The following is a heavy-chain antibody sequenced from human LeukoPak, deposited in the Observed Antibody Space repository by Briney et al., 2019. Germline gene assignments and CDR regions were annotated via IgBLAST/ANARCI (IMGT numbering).Heavy chain of an antibody. CDR1: GYTFTSYY. CDR2: INPNSGGT. Sequence: PGASVKVSCKASGYTFTSYYMHWVRQAPGQGLEWMGRINPNSGGTNYAQKFQGRVTMTRDTSISTAYMELSRLRSDDTAVYYCERENYYDSSGYYGIWGQGTLVTVSS. D-gene: IGHD3-22*01. J-gene: IGHJ4*02. V-gene: IGHV1-2*06. CDR3: ERENYYDSSGYYGI.